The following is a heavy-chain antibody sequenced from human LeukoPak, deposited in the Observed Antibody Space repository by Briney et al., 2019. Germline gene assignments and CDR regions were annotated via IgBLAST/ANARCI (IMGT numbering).Heavy chain of an antibody. CDR1: GGSISSYY. D-gene: IGHD3-10*01. V-gene: IGHV4-4*07. J-gene: IGHJ6*03. CDR2: IYTSGST. CDR3: ARVRYYYGSGSYYDYYYYMDV. Sequence: SETLSLTCTVSGGSISSYYWSWIRQPAGKGLEWIGRIYTSGSTNYNPSLKSRVTISVDTSKNQFSLKLSSVTAADTAVYYCARVRYYYGSGSYYDYYYYMDVWGKGTTVTISS.